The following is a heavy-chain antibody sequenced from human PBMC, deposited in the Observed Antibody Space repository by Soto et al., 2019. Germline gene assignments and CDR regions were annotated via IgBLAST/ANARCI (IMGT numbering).Heavy chain of an antibody. J-gene: IGHJ4*01. V-gene: IGHV3-33*01. CDR3: ARVPTSIFGGVVVHYYFDY. D-gene: IGHD3-16*02. CDR2: IWYDGSKQ. CDR1: GFTFSSYS. Sequence: QVQLVESGGGVVQPGRSLRLSCAASGFTFSSYSMHWVRQAPGKGLEWVALIWYDGSKQYYVDSVKGRFTISRDNSKNTLSLQMNRLRADDTAVYYCARVPTSIFGGVVVHYYFDYWGQGTLVTVSS.